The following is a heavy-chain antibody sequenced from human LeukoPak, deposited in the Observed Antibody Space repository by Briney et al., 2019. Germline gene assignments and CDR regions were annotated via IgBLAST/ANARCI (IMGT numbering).Heavy chain of an antibody. CDR1: GFTVSSNY. Sequence: PGGSLRLSCAASGFTVSSNYMSWVRQAPGKGLEWVSVIYSGGSTYYADSVKGRFTISRDNSKNTLYLQMNSLRAEDTAVYYCAKSISAYYYDSSGYSQGYWGQGTLVTVSS. CDR2: IYSGGST. V-gene: IGHV3-66*01. CDR3: AKSISAYYYDSSGYSQGY. J-gene: IGHJ4*02. D-gene: IGHD3-22*01.